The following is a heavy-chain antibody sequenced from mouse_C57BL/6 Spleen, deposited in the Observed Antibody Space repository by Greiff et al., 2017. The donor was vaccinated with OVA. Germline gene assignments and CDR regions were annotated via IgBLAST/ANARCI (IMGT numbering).Heavy chain of an antibody. J-gene: IGHJ1*03. V-gene: IGHV1-81*01. CDR3: ARDCGNDWYFDV. CDR1: GYTFTSYG. Sequence: QVQLQQSGAELARPGASVKLSCKASGYTFTSYGISWVKQRTGQGLEWIGEIYPRSGYTYYNETFTGKATLTADQSSRTSYIELRSLTSEDSAVYTGARDCGNDWYFDVWGTGTTVTVSS. D-gene: IGHD2-1*01. CDR2: IYPRSGYT.